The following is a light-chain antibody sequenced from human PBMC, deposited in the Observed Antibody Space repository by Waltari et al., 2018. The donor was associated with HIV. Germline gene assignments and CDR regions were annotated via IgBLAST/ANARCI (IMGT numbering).Light chain of an antibody. J-gene: IGKJ1*01. CDR3: QQYGSSRGT. CDR1: QSVSSSY. V-gene: IGKV3-20*01. Sequence: EIVLTQSPCTLSLSPGERATLSCRASQSVSSSYLAWFQQKPGQAPRLLIYGASSRATDIPDRFSGSGSGTNFTLTISRLEPEDFAVYYCQQYGSSRGTFGQGTKVEIK. CDR2: GAS.